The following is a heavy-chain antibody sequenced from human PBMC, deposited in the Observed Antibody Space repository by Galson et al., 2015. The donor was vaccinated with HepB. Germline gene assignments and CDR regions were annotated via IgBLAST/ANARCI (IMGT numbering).Heavy chain of an antibody. CDR2: IHSSGTA. CDR1: GDSVTNAGHY. J-gene: IGHJ4*02. V-gene: IGHV4-39*01. Sequence: SETLSLTCTVSGDSVTNAGHYWGWFRQPPGKGLEWIANIHSSGTANYKPSLKSRLTVSVDTSKNHFSLKLTSVTAADTAVYYCARSSMWFSGNYWGQGTLVTVSS. D-gene: IGHD6-13*01. CDR3: ARSSMWFSGNY.